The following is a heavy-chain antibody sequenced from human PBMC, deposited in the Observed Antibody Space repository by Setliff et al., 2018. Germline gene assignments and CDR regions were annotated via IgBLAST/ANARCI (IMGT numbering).Heavy chain of an antibody. CDR3: ARRIGTGHQAFDI. CDR1: GCSFTSYW. CDR2: IYPGDSDT. Sequence: PGESLKISCKGSGCSFTSYWIGWVRQMLGKGLEWMGIIYPGDSDTRYSPSFQGQVTISADKSISTAYLQWSSLKASDTAMYYCARRIGTGHQAFDIWGQGTMVTVSS. D-gene: IGHD6-13*01. J-gene: IGHJ3*02. V-gene: IGHV5-51*01.